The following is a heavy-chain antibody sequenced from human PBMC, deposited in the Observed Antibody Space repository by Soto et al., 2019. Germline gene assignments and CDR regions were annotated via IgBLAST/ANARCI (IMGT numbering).Heavy chain of an antibody. Sequence: SETLSLTCAVSGGSISSGGYSWSWIRQPPGKGLEWIGYIYHSGSTYYNPSLKSRVTISVDRSKNQFSLKLSSVTAADTAVDYSTRGYCSCGSRYGEWLVNWGQGTLLTVSS. CDR3: TRGYCSCGSRYGEWLVN. J-gene: IGHJ4*02. CDR1: GGSISSGGYS. V-gene: IGHV4-30-2*01. CDR2: IYHSGST. D-gene: IGHD2-15*01.